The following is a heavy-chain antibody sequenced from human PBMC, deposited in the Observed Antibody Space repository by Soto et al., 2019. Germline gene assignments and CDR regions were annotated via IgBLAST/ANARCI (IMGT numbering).Heavy chain of an antibody. J-gene: IGHJ6*02. CDR2: ISGSGIST. D-gene: IGHD3-10*01. Sequence: PGGSLRLSCAASGFTFRSYAMSWVRQAPGKGLEWVSGISGSGISTHYADSVKGRFTVSRDNSKNTLYLQMSSLRAEDTAVYYCVKDRLLYGAGGGMDVWGQGTTVTVSS. CDR3: VKDRLLYGAGGGMDV. CDR1: GFTFRSYA. V-gene: IGHV3-23*01.